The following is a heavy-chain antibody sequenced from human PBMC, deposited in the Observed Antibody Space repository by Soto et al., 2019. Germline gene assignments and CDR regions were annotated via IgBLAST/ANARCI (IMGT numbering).Heavy chain of an antibody. Sequence: SETLSLTCTVSDDSISSGVFFWCWFRQHPGRGLQWIAYIDYRGTTYYNPSLRSRTTMSIDASKRHFSLHLTSATPADTAVYYCARLIPIAAAGIADPWGQGSLVTVSS. CDR3: ARLIPIAAAGIADP. J-gene: IGHJ5*02. CDR1: DDSISSGVFF. D-gene: IGHD6-13*01. V-gene: IGHV4-31*03. CDR2: IDYRGTT.